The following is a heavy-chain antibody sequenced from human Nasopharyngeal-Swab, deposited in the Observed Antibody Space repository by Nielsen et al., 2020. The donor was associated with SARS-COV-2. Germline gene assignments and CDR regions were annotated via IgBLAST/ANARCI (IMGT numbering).Heavy chain of an antibody. Sequence: GESLKISCAASGFNVKTYSLTWVRQAPGKGLEWVSYITVDGGHTNYADSVKGRFTISRDNAKNSLSLQMNSLRAEDTAVYYCARYCSTTSCPRGFDYWGQGTLVTVSS. V-gene: IGHV3-21*01. CDR2: ITVDGGHT. CDR3: ARYCSTTSCPRGFDY. CDR1: GFNVKTYS. D-gene: IGHD2-2*01. J-gene: IGHJ4*02.